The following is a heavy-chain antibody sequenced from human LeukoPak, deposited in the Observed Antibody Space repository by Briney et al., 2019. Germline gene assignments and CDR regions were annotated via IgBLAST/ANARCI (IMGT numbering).Heavy chain of an antibody. V-gene: IGHV3-15*01. CDR3: TTDALTEWAAAGRLTY. D-gene: IGHD6-13*01. J-gene: IGHJ4*02. CDR2: IKSKTDGGTT. CDR1: GFTFSNAW. Sequence: GGSLRLSCAASGFTFSNAWMSWVRQAPGKGLEWVGRIKSKTDGGTTDNAAPVKGRFTISRDDSKNTLYLQMNSLKTEDTAVYFCTTDALTEWAAAGRLTYWGQGTLVTVSS.